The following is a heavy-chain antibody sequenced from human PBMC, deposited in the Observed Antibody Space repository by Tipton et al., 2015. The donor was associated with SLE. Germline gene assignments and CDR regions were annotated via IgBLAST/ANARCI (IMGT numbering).Heavy chain of an antibody. D-gene: IGHD5-18*01. Sequence: SLRLSCTASGFTFGDYAMSWFRQAPGKGLEWVGFIRSKAYGGTTEYAASVKGRFTISRDDSKSIAYLQMNSLKTEDTAAYYCTREEIQLWFFDYWGQGTLVTVSS. V-gene: IGHV3-49*03. CDR3: TREEIQLWFFDY. CDR1: GFTFGDYA. CDR2: IRSKAYGGTT. J-gene: IGHJ4*02.